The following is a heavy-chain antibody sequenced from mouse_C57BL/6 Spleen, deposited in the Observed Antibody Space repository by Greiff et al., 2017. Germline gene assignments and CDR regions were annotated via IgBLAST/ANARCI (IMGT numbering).Heavy chain of an antibody. CDR1: GYTFTDYY. J-gene: IGHJ3*01. CDR2: INPYNGGT. Sequence: VHVKQSGPVLVKPGASVKMSCKASGYTFTDYYMNWVKQSHGKSLEWIGVINPYNGGTSYNQKFKGKATLTVDKSSSTAYMELNSLTSEDSAVYYCARERYSDYWGQGTLVTVSA. CDR3: ARERYSDY. V-gene: IGHV1-19*01.